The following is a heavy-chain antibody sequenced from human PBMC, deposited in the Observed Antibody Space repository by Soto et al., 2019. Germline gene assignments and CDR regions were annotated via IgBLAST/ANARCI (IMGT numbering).Heavy chain of an antibody. D-gene: IGHD6-13*01. V-gene: IGHV3-15*01. CDR3: TTYSISHSLYTPTFDY. CDR2: IKSKTDGGTT. J-gene: IGHJ4*02. CDR1: GFTFSNAW. Sequence: EVQLVESGGGLVKPGGSLRLSCAASGFTFSNAWMSWVRQAPGKGLEWVGRIKSKTDGGTTDYAAPVKGRFTISRDDSKNTRYLQMNSLKTEDTAVYYCTTYSISHSLYTPTFDYWVQGTLVTVSS.